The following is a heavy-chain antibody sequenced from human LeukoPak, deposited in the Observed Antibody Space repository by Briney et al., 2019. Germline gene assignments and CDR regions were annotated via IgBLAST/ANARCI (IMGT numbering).Heavy chain of an antibody. Sequence: SETLSLTCAVYGGSFSGYYWSWIRQPPGKGLEWIGEINHSGSTNYNPSLKSRVTISVDTSKNQFSLKLSSVTAADTAVYYCARGGYYDFWSGYYTANWFDPWGQGTLVTVSS. CDR2: INHSGST. D-gene: IGHD3-3*01. CDR1: GGSFSGYY. CDR3: ARGGYYDFWSGYYTANWFDP. V-gene: IGHV4-34*01. J-gene: IGHJ5*02.